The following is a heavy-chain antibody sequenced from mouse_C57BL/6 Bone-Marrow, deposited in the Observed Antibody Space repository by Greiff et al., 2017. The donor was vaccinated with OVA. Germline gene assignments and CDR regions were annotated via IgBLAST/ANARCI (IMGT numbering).Heavy chain of an antibody. Sequence: VQLQQPGAELVKPGASVKLSCKASGYTFTSYWMHWVKQRPGRGLEWIGRIDPNSGGTKYNEKFKSKATLTVDKPSSTAYMQLSSLTSEDSAVYDCAIITTVVAPYAMDYWGQGTSVTVSS. CDR3: AIITTVVAPYAMDY. CDR1: GYTFTSYW. D-gene: IGHD1-1*01. J-gene: IGHJ4*01. V-gene: IGHV1-72*01. CDR2: IDPNSGGT.